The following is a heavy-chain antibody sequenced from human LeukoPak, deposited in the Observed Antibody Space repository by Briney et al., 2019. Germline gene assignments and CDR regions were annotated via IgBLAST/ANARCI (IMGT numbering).Heavy chain of an antibody. J-gene: IGHJ4*02. Sequence: GGSLRLSCAASGFTFSSYWMHWVRQAPGKGLEWVSGISGSGYTTDYADSVKGRLTISRDNSKNTLYLQMNSLRVEDTAVYYCAKDTDSSGYSPFDNWGQGTLVAVSS. CDR3: AKDTDSSGYSPFDN. CDR2: ISGSGYTT. V-gene: IGHV3-23*01. D-gene: IGHD3-22*01. CDR1: GFTFSSYW.